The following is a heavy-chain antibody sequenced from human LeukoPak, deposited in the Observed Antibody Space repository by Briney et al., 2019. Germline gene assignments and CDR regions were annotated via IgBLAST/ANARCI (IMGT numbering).Heavy chain of an antibody. CDR1: GGSISSSSYY. CDR3: ARPRGGYYYDSSGYSREGYFDY. CDR2: IYYSGST. D-gene: IGHD3-22*01. V-gene: IGHV4-39*01. Sequence: AETLSLTCTLSGGSISSSSYYWGWIRQPPGKGLEWIGRIYYSGSTYYNPSLKSRVTISVDTSKNQFSLKLSSVTAADTAVYYCARPRGGYYYDSSGYSREGYFDYWGQGTLVTVSS. J-gene: IGHJ4*02.